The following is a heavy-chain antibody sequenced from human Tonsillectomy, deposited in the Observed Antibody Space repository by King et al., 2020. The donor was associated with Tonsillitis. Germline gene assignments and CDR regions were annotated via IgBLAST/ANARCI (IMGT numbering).Heavy chain of an antibody. V-gene: IGHV4-59*01. CDR1: GGSISSYY. CDR2: IYDSGST. CDR3: ARDSSSGWSPVLFDP. D-gene: IGHD6-19*01. J-gene: IGHJ5*02. Sequence: VQLQESGPRLVKPSETLSLTCTVSGGSISSYYWSWIRQPPGKGLEWIGYIYDSGSTNYNPSLKSRVTISVDTSKNTFSLKLSSVTAADTAAYYCARDSSSGWSPVLFDPWGQGTLVTVSS.